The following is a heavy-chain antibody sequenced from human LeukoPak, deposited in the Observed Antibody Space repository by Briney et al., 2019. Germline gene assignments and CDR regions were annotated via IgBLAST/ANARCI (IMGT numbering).Heavy chain of an antibody. D-gene: IGHD1-1*01. CDR1: GFPVGSIY. CDR3: ARDHGVQLRLGVDGMDV. V-gene: IGHV3-66*01. J-gene: IGHJ6*02. CDR2: IRSDGTT. Sequence: GSLRLSCAASGFPVGSIYMSWVRQAPGKGLEWVSVIRSDGTTDYADSVKGRFDVSRDNFKNTLYLQMNNLRAEDTAVYYCARDHGVQLRLGVDGMDVWGQGTTVTVSS.